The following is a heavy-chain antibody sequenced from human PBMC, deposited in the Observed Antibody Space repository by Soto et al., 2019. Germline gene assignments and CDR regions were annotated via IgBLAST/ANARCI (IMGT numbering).Heavy chain of an antibody. CDR1: GDSIIRSF. CDR2: ISDSGVT. D-gene: IGHD3-10*01. CDR3: ARGAGDFSGPDSFDI. J-gene: IGHJ3*02. Sequence: QVQLQESGPRLVKSSETLSLVCSVSGDSIIRSFWGWIGQSPGKGLQYIGYISDSGVTDHHPSLKSRVTISVAPCKNQFPLKLTSVTAADTAVYYCARGAGDFSGPDSFDIWGQGTMVTVSS. V-gene: IGHV4-59*01.